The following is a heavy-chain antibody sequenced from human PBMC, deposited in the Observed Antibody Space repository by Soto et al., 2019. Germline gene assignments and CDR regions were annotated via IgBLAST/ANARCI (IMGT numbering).Heavy chain of an antibody. CDR1: GGTFSSYA. Sequence: QVQLVQSGAEVKKPGSSVKVSCKASGGTFSSYAISWVRQAPGQGLEWMGGIIPIFGTANYAQKFQVRVTITADDSTSTAYMELSSLRSEDTAVYYCSRGSCTSYYYSGMDVWGQGTKVTVSS. CDR3: SRGSCTSYYYSGMDV. V-gene: IGHV1-69*01. CDR2: IIPIFGTA. J-gene: IGHJ6*02.